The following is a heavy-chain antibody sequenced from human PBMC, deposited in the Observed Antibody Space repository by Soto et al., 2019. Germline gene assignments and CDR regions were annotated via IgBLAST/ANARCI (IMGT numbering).Heavy chain of an antibody. D-gene: IGHD2-15*01. CDR3: ARHFDCSGGSCYSDYCAVGNWFDP. Sequence: QLQLQESGPGLVKPSETLSLTCTVSGGSISSGRYYWGWIRQPPGNGLEWIGSIYYSGSTYSNPSLKSRVTISVDTSKNQFSLRLSSVSAADTAVYYCARHFDCSGGSCYSDYCAVGNWFDPWGQGTLVNVSS. V-gene: IGHV4-39*01. CDR2: IYYSGST. CDR1: GGSISSGRYY. J-gene: IGHJ5*02.